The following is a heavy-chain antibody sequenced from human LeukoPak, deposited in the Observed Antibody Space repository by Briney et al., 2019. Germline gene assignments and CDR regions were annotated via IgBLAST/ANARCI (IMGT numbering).Heavy chain of an antibody. V-gene: IGHV3-30-3*01. CDR2: VSSDGGNE. Sequence: PGRSLRLSCAASGFTFSNYAIHWVRQAPGKGLEWVAIVSSDGGNEFYADSVRGQFTISRDNSKNTLYLQMNSLRAEDTAMYYCARCDGSNWWYFDYWGQGTLVTVSS. CDR1: GFTFSNYA. J-gene: IGHJ4*02. CDR3: ARCDGSNWWYFDY. D-gene: IGHD5-24*01.